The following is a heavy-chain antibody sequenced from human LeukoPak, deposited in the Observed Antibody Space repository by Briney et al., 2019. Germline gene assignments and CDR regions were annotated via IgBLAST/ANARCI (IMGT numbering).Heavy chain of an antibody. CDR1: GGSFSGYY. D-gene: IGHD3-10*01. CDR2: IYHSGST. Sequence: SETLSLTCAVYGGSFSGYYWGWIRQPPGKGLEWIGSIYHSGSTYYNPSLKSRVTISVDTSKNQFSLKLSSVTAADTAVYYCARYAEYYYGSGSYYRLSYFDYWGQGTLVTVSS. V-gene: IGHV4-38-2*01. CDR3: ARYAEYYYGSGSYYRLSYFDY. J-gene: IGHJ4*02.